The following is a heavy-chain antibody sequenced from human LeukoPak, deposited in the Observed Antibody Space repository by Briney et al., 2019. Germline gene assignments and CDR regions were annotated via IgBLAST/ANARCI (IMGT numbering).Heavy chain of an antibody. CDR2: IYYSGST. Sequence: SETLSLTCTASGGSISSSSYYWGWIRQPPGKGLEWIGSIYYSGSTYYNPSLKSRVTISVDTSKNQFSLKLSSVTAADTAVYYCARLLLRWDSRPFDYWGQGTLVTVSS. V-gene: IGHV4-39*01. CDR1: GGSISSSSYY. J-gene: IGHJ4*02. CDR3: ARLLLRWDSRPFDY. D-gene: IGHD4-23*01.